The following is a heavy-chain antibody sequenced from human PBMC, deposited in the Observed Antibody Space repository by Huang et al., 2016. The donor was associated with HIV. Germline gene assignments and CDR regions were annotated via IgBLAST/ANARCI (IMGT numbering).Heavy chain of an antibody. CDR1: GASISSHY. CDR2: IYHSGTT. V-gene: IGHV4-59*11. J-gene: IGHJ5*02. Sequence: QVQLRETGPGLVKPSETLSLTCAVSGASISSHYWSWIRQPPGKGLEWIGIIYHSGTTNYSPSLKSRVSISTATSKNHFSLKLTSVTAADAGMYYCARVRSSYGTLWFDPWGQGTLVTVSS. CDR3: ARVRSSYGTLWFDP. D-gene: IGHD3-16*01.